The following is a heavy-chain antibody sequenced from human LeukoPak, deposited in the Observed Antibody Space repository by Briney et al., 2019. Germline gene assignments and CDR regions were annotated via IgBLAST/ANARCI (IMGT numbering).Heavy chain of an antibody. CDR2: ISSSSSYI. CDR3: ARVEYSSSSGYYFDY. V-gene: IGHV3-21*01. J-gene: IGHJ4*02. CDR1: GFTFSSYA. D-gene: IGHD6-6*01. Sequence: GGSLRLSCAASGFTFSSYAMSWVHQAPGKGLEWVSAISSSSSYIYYADSVKGRFTISRDNAKNSLYLQMNSLRAEDTAVYYCARVEYSSSSGYYFDYWGQGTLVTVSS.